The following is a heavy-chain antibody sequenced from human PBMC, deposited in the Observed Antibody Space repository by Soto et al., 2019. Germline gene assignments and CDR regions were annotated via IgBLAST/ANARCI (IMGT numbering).Heavy chain of an antibody. D-gene: IGHD1-1*01. CDR2: MTPNSANT. Sequence: QVQLVQSGAEVQRPGASVKVSCRASGYAFGDYDISWVRQAPGQGLEWMGWMTPNSANTGYAQKFQGRVSMTRDTSIRTAYMELSRLRPEDTAIYYCARMATYGTLKWFDPWGQGALVTVSS. CDR1: GYAFGDYD. CDR3: ARMATYGTLKWFDP. J-gene: IGHJ5*02. V-gene: IGHV1-8*01.